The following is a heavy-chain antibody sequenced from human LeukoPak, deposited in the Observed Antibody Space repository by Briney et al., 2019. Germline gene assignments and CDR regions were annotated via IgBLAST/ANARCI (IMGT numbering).Heavy chain of an antibody. V-gene: IGHV3-48*01. Sequence: GGSLRLSCAASGFTFSSFSMNWVRQAPGKGLEWISYISSGSSTIYYADSVKGRFTISRDNAKNPLYLQMNSLRAEDTAVYYCARELTLFDSSGYSTLFDYWGQGTLVTVSS. CDR1: GFTFSSFS. J-gene: IGHJ4*02. CDR2: ISSGSSTI. CDR3: ARELTLFDSSGYSTLFDY. D-gene: IGHD3-22*01.